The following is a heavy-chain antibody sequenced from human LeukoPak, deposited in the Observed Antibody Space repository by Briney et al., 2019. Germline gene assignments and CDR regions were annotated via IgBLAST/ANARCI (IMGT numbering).Heavy chain of an antibody. CDR1: GGSISSYY. V-gene: IGHV4-59*12. J-gene: IGHJ4*02. Sequence: SETLSLTRTVSGGSISSYYWSWVRQPPGKGLEWIGEIYHSGSTNYNPSLKSRVTISVDKSKNQFSLKLSSVTAADTAVYYCASANTIFGVAVDYWGQGTLVTVYS. CDR3: ASANTIFGVAVDY. D-gene: IGHD3-3*01. CDR2: IYHSGST.